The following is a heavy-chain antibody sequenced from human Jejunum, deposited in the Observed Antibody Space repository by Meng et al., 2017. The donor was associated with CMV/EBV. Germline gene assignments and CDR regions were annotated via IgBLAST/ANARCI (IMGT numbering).Heavy chain of an antibody. CDR2: DHSSAGY. D-gene: IGHD3-3*01. CDR3: ARMSYYDFWSGYPLDI. V-gene: IGHV4-59*01. Sequence: SISNYSWSWIRQPPGKGLEWIGYDHSSAGYKYHPSLKSRVSMSVDTFKNQFSLTLSSVTAADTAVYYCARMSYYDFWSGYPLDIWGRGTLVTVSS. CDR1: SISNYS. J-gene: IGHJ4*02.